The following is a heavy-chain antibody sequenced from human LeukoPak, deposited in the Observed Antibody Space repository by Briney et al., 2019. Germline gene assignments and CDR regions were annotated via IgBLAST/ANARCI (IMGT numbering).Heavy chain of an antibody. Sequence: SETLSLTCNVSGDYITTTNYYWAWIRQPPGKGLEWIASIFYSGNTYYNPSLKSRVIISMDTSRKQISLKLTPVTATDTALYYCARRSRLYKHETTGYHDSWGQGTLVTVSS. CDR1: GDYITTTNYY. V-gene: IGHV4-39*01. CDR2: IFYSGNT. J-gene: IGHJ4*02. D-gene: IGHD3-9*01. CDR3: ARRSRLYKHETTGYHDS.